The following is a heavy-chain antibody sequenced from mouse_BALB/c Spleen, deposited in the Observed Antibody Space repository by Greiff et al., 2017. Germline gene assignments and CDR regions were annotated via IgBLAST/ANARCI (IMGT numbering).Heavy chain of an antibody. CDR2: ISSGGSYT. D-gene: IGHD2-4*01. Sequence: DVKLVESGGGLVKPGGSLKLSCAASGFTFSSYAMSWVRQTPEKRLEWVATISSGGSYTYYPDSVKGRFTISRDNAKNTLYLQMSSLRSEDTAMYYCARHSYDYAPFDYWGQGTTLTVSS. CDR3: ARHSYDYAPFDY. V-gene: IGHV5-9-3*01. J-gene: IGHJ2*01. CDR1: GFTFSSYA.